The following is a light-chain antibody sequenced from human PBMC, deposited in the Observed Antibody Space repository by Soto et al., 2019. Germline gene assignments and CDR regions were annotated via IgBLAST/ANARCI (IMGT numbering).Light chain of an antibody. CDR2: TNN. V-gene: IGLV1-44*01. Sequence: QSVLTQPPSVSGTPGQRVTISCSGSSSNVGSNTVHWYQQVPGTAPKLLIFTNNQRPSGVPDRFSGSTSGTSASLAISGLQSEDESDYYCATWDDSLNAYVFGTGTKLTVL. CDR3: ATWDDSLNAYV. CDR1: SSNVGSNT. J-gene: IGLJ1*01.